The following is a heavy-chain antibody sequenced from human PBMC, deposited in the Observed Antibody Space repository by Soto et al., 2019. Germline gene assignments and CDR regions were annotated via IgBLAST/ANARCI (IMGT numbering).Heavy chain of an antibody. D-gene: IGHD6-19*01. CDR3: AKGRIAVAGTEPLDC. CDR1: GFTFDDYA. Sequence: AGGSLRLSCAASGFTFDDYAMHWVRQAPGKGLEWVSGISWNSGSIGYADSVKGRFTISRDNAKNSLYLQMNSLRAEDTALYYCAKGRIAVAGTEPLDCWGQGTLVTVSS. CDR2: ISWNSGSI. J-gene: IGHJ4*02. V-gene: IGHV3-9*01.